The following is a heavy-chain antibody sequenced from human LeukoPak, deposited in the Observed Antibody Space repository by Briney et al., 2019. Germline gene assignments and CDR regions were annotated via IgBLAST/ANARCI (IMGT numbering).Heavy chain of an antibody. D-gene: IGHD3-22*01. V-gene: IGHV3-30-3*01. CDR2: ISYDGSNK. J-gene: IGHJ4*02. Sequence: GRSLRLSCAASGFTFSSYAMHWVRQAPGKGLEWVAVISYDGSNKYYADSVKGRFTISRDNSKNTLYLQMNSLRAEDTAVYYCAKGYYYDSSGYYPVDYWGQGTLVTVSS. CDR3: AKGYYYDSSGYYPVDY. CDR1: GFTFSSYA.